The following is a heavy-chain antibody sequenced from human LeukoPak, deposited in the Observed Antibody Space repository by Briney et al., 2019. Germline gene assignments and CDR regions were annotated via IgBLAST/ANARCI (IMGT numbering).Heavy chain of an antibody. D-gene: IGHD3-10*01. CDR3: ARYALYASGGAGGFDI. CDR1: GYTFTGHY. J-gene: IGHJ3*02. Sequence: ASVKVSCKASGYTFTGHYMHWVRQAPGQGPEWMGCINPNSGGASFAPKFRGRVTMTRDTSMSTAYMELSRLRSDDTAVYHCARYALYASGGAGGFDIWGQGTMVTVSS. V-gene: IGHV1-2*02. CDR2: INPNSGGA.